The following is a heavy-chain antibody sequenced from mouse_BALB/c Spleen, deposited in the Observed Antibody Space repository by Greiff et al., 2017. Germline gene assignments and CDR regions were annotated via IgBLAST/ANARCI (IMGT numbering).Heavy chain of an antibody. D-gene: IGHD2-4*01. CDR3: ASGDYDAY. Sequence: DVKLQESGAELVKPGASVKLSCTASGFNIKDTYMHWVKQRPEQGLEWIGRIDPANGNTKYDPKFQGKATITADTSSNTAYLQLSSLTSEDTAVYYCASGDYDAYCGQGTLVTVSA. V-gene: IGHV14-3*02. CDR1: GFNIKDTY. J-gene: IGHJ3*01. CDR2: IDPANGNT.